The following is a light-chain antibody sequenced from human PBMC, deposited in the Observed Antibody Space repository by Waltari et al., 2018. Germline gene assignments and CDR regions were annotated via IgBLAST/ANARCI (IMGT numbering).Light chain of an antibody. V-gene: IGKV1-39*01. Sequence: DIQITQSPSSLSASVGDRVTITCRTSQYISTYLNWYQQKPEKAPKVLIYDVSSLQIAVPSRFRGGGSGTDFTLTISSLQPEDFATYYCQQGYTPPFTFGGGTLVEIK. CDR1: QYISTY. J-gene: IGKJ4*01. CDR2: DVS. CDR3: QQGYTPPFT.